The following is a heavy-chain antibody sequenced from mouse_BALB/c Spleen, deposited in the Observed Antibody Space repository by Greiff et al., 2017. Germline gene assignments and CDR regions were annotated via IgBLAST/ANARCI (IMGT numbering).Heavy chain of an antibody. CDR1: GFTFSSYA. Sequence: DVMLVESGGGLVKPGGSLKLSCAASGFTFSSYAMSWVRQTPEKRLEWVATISSGGSYTYYPDSVKGRFTISRDNAKNTLYLQMSSLRSEDTAMYYCARHGNYTFDYWGQGTTLTVSS. CDR2: ISSGGSYT. D-gene: IGHD2-1*01. CDR3: ARHGNYTFDY. V-gene: IGHV5-9-3*01. J-gene: IGHJ2*01.